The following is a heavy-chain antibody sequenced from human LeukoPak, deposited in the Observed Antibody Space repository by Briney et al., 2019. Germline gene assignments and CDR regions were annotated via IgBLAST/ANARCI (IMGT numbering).Heavy chain of an antibody. CDR2: IYSGGST. V-gene: IGHV3-53*01. CDR1: GFTVSSNY. CDR3: ARDHYYDSSGYYHQEY. D-gene: IGHD3-22*01. J-gene: IGHJ4*02. Sequence: GGSLRLSCAASGFTVSSNYMSWVRQAPGKGLEWVSVIYSGGSTYYADSVKGRFTISRDNSKNTLYLQMNSLSGEDTAVYYCARDHYYDSSGYYHQEYWGQGTLVTVSS.